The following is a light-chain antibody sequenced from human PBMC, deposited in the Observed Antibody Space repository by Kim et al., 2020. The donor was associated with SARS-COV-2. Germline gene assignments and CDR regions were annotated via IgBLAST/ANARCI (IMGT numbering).Light chain of an antibody. V-gene: IGLV3-1*01. CDR2: QDS. Sequence: VAPEQTANITCSGDKLGDKYACWYQQKPGQSPVLVIYQDSKRPAGIPERFSGSNSGNTATLTISGTQAMDEADYYCQAWDSSTAVFGTGTKVTVL. CDR3: QAWDSSTAV. J-gene: IGLJ1*01. CDR1: KLGDKY.